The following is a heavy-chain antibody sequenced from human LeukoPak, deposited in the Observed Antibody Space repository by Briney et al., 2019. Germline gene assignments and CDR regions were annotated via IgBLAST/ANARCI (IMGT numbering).Heavy chain of an antibody. CDR2: INPIGGST. V-gene: IGHV1-46*01. Sequence: ASVTVSCKASGYTFTSYDINWVRQATGQGLEWMGIINPIGGSTSYAQKFQGRVTMTRDTSTSTVYMELSSLRSEDTAVYYCARDPITMIVVVDGRGDAFDIWGQGTMVTVSS. J-gene: IGHJ3*02. CDR3: ARDPITMIVVVDGRGDAFDI. D-gene: IGHD3-22*01. CDR1: GYTFTSYD.